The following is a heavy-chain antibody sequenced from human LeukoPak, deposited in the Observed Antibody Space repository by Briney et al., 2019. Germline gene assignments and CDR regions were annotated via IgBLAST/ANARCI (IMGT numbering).Heavy chain of an antibody. D-gene: IGHD3-3*01. CDR1: GGSISSYY. V-gene: IGHV4-59*01. CDR2: IYYSGST. CDR3: ARGEIWSGPSPFDY. Sequence: PSETLSLTCTVPGGSISSYYWSWIRQPPGKGLEWIGYIYYSGSTNYNPSLKSRVTISVDTSKNQFSLKLSSVTAADTAVYYCARGEIWSGPSPFDYWGQGTLVTVSS. J-gene: IGHJ4*02.